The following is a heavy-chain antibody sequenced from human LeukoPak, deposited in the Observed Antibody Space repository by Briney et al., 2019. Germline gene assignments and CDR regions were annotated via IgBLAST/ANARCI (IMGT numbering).Heavy chain of an antibody. D-gene: IGHD4-17*01. J-gene: IGHJ6*02. Sequence: GGSLRLSCAASGFTFSDYYMGWIRQAPGKGLEWVSYISSSGSTIYYADSVKGRFTISRDNAKNSLYLQMNSLRAEDTAVYYCATVTTPGYYYYYGMDVWGQGTTVTVSS. CDR2: ISSSGSTI. V-gene: IGHV3-11*01. CDR1: GFTFSDYY. CDR3: ATVTTPGYYYYYGMDV.